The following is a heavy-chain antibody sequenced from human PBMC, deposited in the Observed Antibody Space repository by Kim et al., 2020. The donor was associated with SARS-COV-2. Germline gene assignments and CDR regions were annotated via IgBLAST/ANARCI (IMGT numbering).Heavy chain of an antibody. J-gene: IGHJ4*02. D-gene: IGHD3-22*01. Sequence: GGSLRLSCVTSGFTLSSYEIFWVRQAPGKGLEWVSYISGGGDTIYYSDSVEGRFSVSRDNAENSLYLEMNSLRAEDTAVYYCVRDGRPGRGYYRLFDYWGQGTLVTVSS. CDR2: ISGGGDTI. CDR3: VRDGRPGRGYYRLFDY. V-gene: IGHV3-48*03. CDR1: GFTLSSYE.